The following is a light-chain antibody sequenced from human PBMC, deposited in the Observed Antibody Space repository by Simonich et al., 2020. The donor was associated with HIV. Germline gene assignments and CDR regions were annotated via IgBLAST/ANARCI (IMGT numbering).Light chain of an antibody. CDR1: QSVSSNY. CDR3: QQYANSPRT. J-gene: IGKJ1*01. Sequence: EIVLTQSPATLSLSPGERATLSCRASQSVSSNYLAWFQHKPGLAPRLLIYDASTRATGIPDRFSGSGSGTDFTLTISRLEPDDFAVYYCQQYANSPRTFGQGTKVEIK. V-gene: IGKV3D-20*01. CDR2: DAS.